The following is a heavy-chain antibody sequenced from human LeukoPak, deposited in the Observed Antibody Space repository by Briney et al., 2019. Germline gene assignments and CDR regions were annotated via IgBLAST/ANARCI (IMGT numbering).Heavy chain of an antibody. D-gene: IGHD2-2*02. CDR2: IIPIFDTA. J-gene: IGHJ5*02. CDR1: GGTFSSYA. V-gene: IGHV1-69*13. Sequence: ASVKVSCKTSGGTFSSYAISWVRQAPGQGLEWIGDIIPIFDTANYAQKFQGRVTITADESTGTAYMELSSLRSEDTAVYYCARDRPGRYCSTISCYSVSPFDPWGQGTLVTVSS. CDR3: ARDRPGRYCSTISCYSVSPFDP.